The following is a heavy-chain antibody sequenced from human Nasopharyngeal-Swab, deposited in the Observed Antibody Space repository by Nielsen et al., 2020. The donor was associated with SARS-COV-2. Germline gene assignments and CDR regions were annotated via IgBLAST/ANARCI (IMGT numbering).Heavy chain of an antibody. CDR2: IQPRHSSI. V-gene: IGHV5-51*01. CDR3: ARRGDCNGHPCYSDY. D-gene: IGHD2-21*02. J-gene: IGHJ4*02. CDR1: GYSFTNYW. Sequence: SCKASGYSFTNYWIGWVRQLPGTGLQWMGLIQPRHSSIRYIPSFQGQVTISVDKSLSTTYLQWSNLKASDAATYYCARRGDCNGHPCYSDYWGQGTMVTVSS.